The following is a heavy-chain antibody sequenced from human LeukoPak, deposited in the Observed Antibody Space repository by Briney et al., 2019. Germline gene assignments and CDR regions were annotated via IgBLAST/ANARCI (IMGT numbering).Heavy chain of an antibody. J-gene: IGHJ6*02. Sequence: GRSLRLSCAASGFTFSSYWVHWVRQGPGKGLVWVSRINGDGGRTRYADSVKGRFTISRDNAKNTLYLQMNSLRAEDTAVYYCARCGGDCYSFGMDVWGQGTTVTVSS. V-gene: IGHV3-74*01. CDR2: INGDGGRT. CDR1: GFTFSSYW. CDR3: ARCGGDCYSFGMDV. D-gene: IGHD2-21*01.